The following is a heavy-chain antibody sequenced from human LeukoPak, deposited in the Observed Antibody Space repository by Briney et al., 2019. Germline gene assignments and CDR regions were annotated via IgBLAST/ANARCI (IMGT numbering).Heavy chain of an antibody. J-gene: IGHJ5*02. CDR3: ARTETDSSGYWFDP. CDR2: IIPIFGTA. D-gene: IGHD3-22*01. CDR1: GYTFTSYY. V-gene: IGHV1-69*13. Sequence: SVKVSCKASGYTFTSYYMHWVRQAPGQGLEWMGGIIPIFGTANYARKFQGRVTITADESTSTAYMELSSLRSEDTAVYYCARTETDSSGYWFDPWGQGTLVTVSS.